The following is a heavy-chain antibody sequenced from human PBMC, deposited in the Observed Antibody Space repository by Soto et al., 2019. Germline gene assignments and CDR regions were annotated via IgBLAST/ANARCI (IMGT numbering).Heavy chain of an antibody. Sequence: EVQLVESGGGLVKPGGSLRLSCAASGFSFGSFSMNWVRQAPGKGLEWVSSISSGSSYIYYADSVKGRFTISRENATNSLSLQMNSLRAEATAVYYCARRMYSSMDVWGQGTTVTVSS. D-gene: IGHD6-13*01. CDR1: GFSFGSFS. CDR3: ARRMYSSMDV. J-gene: IGHJ6*02. V-gene: IGHV3-21*01. CDR2: ISSGSSYI.